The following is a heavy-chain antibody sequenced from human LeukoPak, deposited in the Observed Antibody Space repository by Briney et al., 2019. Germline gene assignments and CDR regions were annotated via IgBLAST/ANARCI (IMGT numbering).Heavy chain of an antibody. CDR3: ARPGASGSYYKDSFDI. Sequence: GESLKISCKGSGYSFTSYWIGWVRQMPGKDLEWMGIIYPGDSDTRYSPSFQGQVTISADRSITTAYLQWSSLTASDTAMYYCARPGASGSYYKDSFDIWGQGTMVTVSS. CDR1: GYSFTSYW. CDR2: IYPGDSDT. V-gene: IGHV5-51*01. J-gene: IGHJ3*02. D-gene: IGHD3-10*01.